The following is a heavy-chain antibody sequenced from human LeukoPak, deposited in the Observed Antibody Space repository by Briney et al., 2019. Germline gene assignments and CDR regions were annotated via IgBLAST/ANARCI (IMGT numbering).Heavy chain of an antibody. V-gene: IGHV4-28*05. CDR1: GYSISSSNY. J-gene: IGHJ3*02. CDR3: ARKATTGPTKAAFDI. Sequence: PSDTLSLTRAVSGYSISSSNYWVWIRQPPGKGLEWIGHIYYSGGIYYNPSLKSRVTMSVDTSKNQFSLKLSSVTAVDTAVYYCARKATTGPTKAAFDIWGQGTMVTVSS. D-gene: IGHD4-17*01. CDR2: IYYSGGI.